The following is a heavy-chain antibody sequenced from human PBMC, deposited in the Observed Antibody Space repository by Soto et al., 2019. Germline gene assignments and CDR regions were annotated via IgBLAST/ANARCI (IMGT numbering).Heavy chain of an antibody. Sequence: LSLTCTVSGGSISSGDYYWSWIRQPPGKGLEWIGYIYYSGNTYYNPSLKSRVTISVDTPKNQFSLKLSSVTAADTAVYSCARVSTQQRWFDPWGQGTLVTVSS. CDR2: IYYSGNT. CDR3: ARVSTQQRWFDP. D-gene: IGHD1-1*01. CDR1: GGSISSGDYY. J-gene: IGHJ5*02. V-gene: IGHV4-30-4*01.